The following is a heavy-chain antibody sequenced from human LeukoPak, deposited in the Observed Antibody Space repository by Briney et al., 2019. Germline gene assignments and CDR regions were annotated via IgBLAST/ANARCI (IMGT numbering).Heavy chain of an antibody. CDR2: ISAYNGNT. J-gene: IGHJ5*02. D-gene: IGHD2-15*01. CDR3: ARPDRVGYCSGGSCYSGPNWFDP. V-gene: IGHV1-18*01. Sequence: GASVKVSCKASGYTFTSYGISWVRQAPGQGLEWMGWISAYNGNTNYAQKLQGRVTMTTDPSTSTAYMELRSLRSDDTAVYYCARPDRVGYCSGGSCYSGPNWFDPWGQGPLVTVSS. CDR1: GYTFTSYG.